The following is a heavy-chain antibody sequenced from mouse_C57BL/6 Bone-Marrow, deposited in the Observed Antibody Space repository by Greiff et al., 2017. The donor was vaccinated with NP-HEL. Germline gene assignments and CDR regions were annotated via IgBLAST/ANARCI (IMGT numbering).Heavy chain of an antibody. CDR1: GFTFSDYY. V-gene: IGHV5-12*01. Sequence: EVQGVESGGGLVQPGGSLKLSCAASGFTFSDYYMYWVRQTPEKRLEWVAYISNGGGSTYYPDTVKGRFTISRDNAKNTLYLQMSRLKSEDTAMYYCARLGGITTVVADWYFDVWGTGTTVTVSS. CDR3: ARLGGITTVVADWYFDV. CDR2: ISNGGGST. J-gene: IGHJ1*03. D-gene: IGHD1-1*01.